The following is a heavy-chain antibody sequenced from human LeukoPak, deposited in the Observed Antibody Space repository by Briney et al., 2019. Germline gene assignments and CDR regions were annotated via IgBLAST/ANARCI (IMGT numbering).Heavy chain of an antibody. V-gene: IGHV3-66*04. CDR3: ASHHMTTVTSNYYYYMDV. J-gene: IGHJ6*03. D-gene: IGHD4-17*01. CDR1: RFTFDEYD. Sequence: GGSLRLSCAASRFTFDEYDMSWVRQAPGKGLEWGSVIYSGGSTYYADSVKGRFTISRDNSKNTLYLQMNSLRAEDTAVYYCASHHMTTVTSNYYYYMDVWGKGTTVTISS. CDR2: IYSGGST.